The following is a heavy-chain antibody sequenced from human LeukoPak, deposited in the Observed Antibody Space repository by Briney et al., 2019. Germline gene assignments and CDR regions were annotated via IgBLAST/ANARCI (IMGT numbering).Heavy chain of an antibody. CDR3: ARPGIAAASTYYYYYYMDV. CDR2: ISSTGSTI. CDR1: GFTFSDYY. D-gene: IGHD6-13*01. J-gene: IGHJ6*03. V-gene: IGHV3-11*01. Sequence: PGGSLRLSCAASGFTFSDYYMSWIRQAPGKGLEWVSYISSTGSTIYYADSVKGRFTISRDNAKNSLYLQMNSLRAEDTAVYYCARPGIAAASTYYYYYYMDVWGKGTTVTISS.